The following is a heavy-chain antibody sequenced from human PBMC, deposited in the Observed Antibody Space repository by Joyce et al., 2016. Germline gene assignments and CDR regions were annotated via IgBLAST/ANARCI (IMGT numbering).Heavy chain of an antibody. D-gene: IGHD3-22*01. CDR3: AKSGYYDSSGYYYAPMGYFDY. CDR2: ISGSGGST. Sequence: EVQLLESGGGLVQPGGSLRLSCAASGFTFSSYAMGWVRQGPGKGLEWVSAISGSGGSTYYADSVKDRFTISRDNSKNTLYLQMNSLRAEDTAVYYCAKSGYYDSSGYYYAPMGYFDYWGQGTLVTVSS. CDR1: GFTFSSYA. J-gene: IGHJ4*02. V-gene: IGHV3-23*01.